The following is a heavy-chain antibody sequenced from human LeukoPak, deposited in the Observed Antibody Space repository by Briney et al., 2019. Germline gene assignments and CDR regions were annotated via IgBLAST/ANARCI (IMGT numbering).Heavy chain of an antibody. CDR2: IYYSGST. CDR3: ARRRVTMVRGVNWFDP. J-gene: IGHJ5*02. CDR1: GGSISSYY. V-gene: IGHV4-59*12. D-gene: IGHD3-10*01. Sequence: SETLSLTCTVSGGSISSYYWSWIRQPPGKGLEWIGYIYYSGSTNYNPSLKSRVTISVVTSKNQFSLKLSSVTAADTAVYYCARRRVTMVRGVNWFDPWGQGTLVTVSS.